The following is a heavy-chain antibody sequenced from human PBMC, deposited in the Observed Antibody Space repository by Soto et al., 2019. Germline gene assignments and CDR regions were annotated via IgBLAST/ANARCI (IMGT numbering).Heavy chain of an antibody. CDR3: AREGDDSSGYYPLGNWFDP. Sequence: ASVKVSCKASGYTFTGYYMHWVRQAPGQGPEWMGWINPNSGGTNYAQKFQGRVTMTRDTSISTAYMELSRLRSDDTAVYYCAREGDDSSGYYPLGNWFDPWGQGTLVTVSS. D-gene: IGHD3-22*01. CDR2: INPNSGGT. CDR1: GYTFTGYY. J-gene: IGHJ5*02. V-gene: IGHV1-2*02.